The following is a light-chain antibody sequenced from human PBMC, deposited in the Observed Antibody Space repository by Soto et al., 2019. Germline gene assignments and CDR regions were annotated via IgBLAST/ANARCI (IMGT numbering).Light chain of an antibody. CDR3: QQYNSFPWT. Sequence: DIQMTQSPSPLSASVGDRVTITCRASQSISSWLAWYHQRPGKAPKLLIFDASSLESGVPSRFSGSGSGTEFTLTITSLQPEDFGTYYCQQYNSFPWTFGQGTKVEIK. V-gene: IGKV1-5*01. CDR1: QSISSW. CDR2: DAS. J-gene: IGKJ1*01.